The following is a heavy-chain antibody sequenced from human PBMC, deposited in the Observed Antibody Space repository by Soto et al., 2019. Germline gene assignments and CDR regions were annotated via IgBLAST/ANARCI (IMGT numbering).Heavy chain of an antibody. D-gene: IGHD2-15*01. J-gene: IGHJ6*02. CDR1: GYPFTSYG. V-gene: IGHV1-18*04. Sequence: ASVKVSCKASGYPFTSYGISWVRQAPGQGLEWMGWISGYNGNTNSAQKVQGRVTMTTDTSTSTAYMELRSLRSDDAAVYYCARTPTLSFCSYAMDVWGQGSTVTVSS. CDR2: ISGYNGNT. CDR3: ARTPTLSFCSYAMDV.